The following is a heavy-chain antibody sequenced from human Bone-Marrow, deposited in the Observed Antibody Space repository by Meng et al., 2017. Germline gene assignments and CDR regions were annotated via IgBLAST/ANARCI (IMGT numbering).Heavy chain of an antibody. V-gene: IGHV3-7*01. CDR2: IKQDGSEK. CDR3: ARIARRGGYGSGGGCYSAAGGFDY. D-gene: IGHD2-15*01. Sequence: GGSLRLSCAASGFTFSSYWMSWVRQAPGKGLEWVANIKQDGSEKYYVDSVKGRFTISRDNAKNSLYLQMNSLRAEDTAVYYCARIARRGGYGSGGGCYSAAGGFDYWGQGTLVTVSS. CDR1: GFTFSSYW. J-gene: IGHJ4*02.